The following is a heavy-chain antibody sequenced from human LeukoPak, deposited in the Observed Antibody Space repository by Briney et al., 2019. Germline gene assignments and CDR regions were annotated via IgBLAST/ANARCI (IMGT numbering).Heavy chain of an antibody. CDR1: GGSIMSNNYY. J-gene: IGHJ2*01. D-gene: IGHD3-22*01. CDR3: YYYDTSTYWYFDL. CDR2: IYYSGST. Sequence: SETLSLTCTVSGGSIMSNNYYWGWVRQPPGKGLEWIGTIYYSGSTSYNPSLKSRVTISVDMSKNQFSLKLSSVTAADTAVYYPYYYDTSTYWYFDLWGRGTLVTVSS. V-gene: IGHV4-39*01.